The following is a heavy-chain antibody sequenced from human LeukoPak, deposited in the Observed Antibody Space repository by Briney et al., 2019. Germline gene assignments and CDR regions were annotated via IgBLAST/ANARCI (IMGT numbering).Heavy chain of an antibody. D-gene: IGHD6-13*01. CDR2: IIPIFGTA. CDR3: ARGLFGSSSNDAFDI. V-gene: IGHV1-69*01. J-gene: IGHJ3*02. CDR1: GGTFSSYA. Sequence: GASVKVSCKASGGTFSSYAISWVRQAPGQGLEWMGGIIPIFGTANYAQKFQGRVTITADESTSTAYMELSSLRSEDTAVYYCARGLFGSSSNDAFDIWGQGTMVTVSS.